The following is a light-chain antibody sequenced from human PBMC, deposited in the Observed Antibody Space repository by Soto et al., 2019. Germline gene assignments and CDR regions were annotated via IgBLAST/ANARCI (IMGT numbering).Light chain of an antibody. CDR2: RDG. CDR3: AVWDQSLTGWV. J-gene: IGLJ3*02. V-gene: IGLV1-47*01. CDR1: RSNIGSHF. Sequence: QSVLTQPPSASGTPGQSLTISCSGSRSNIGSHFVYWYQHLPGTAPKLLIFRDGQRPSGVPARFFGSKSGTSASLAITGLRSEDEADYYCAVWDQSLTGWVFGGGTKLPVL.